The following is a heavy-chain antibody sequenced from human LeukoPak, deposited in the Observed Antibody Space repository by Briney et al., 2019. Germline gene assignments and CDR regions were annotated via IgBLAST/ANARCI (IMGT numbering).Heavy chain of an antibody. CDR3: ARDLPYGSGSLDY. J-gene: IGHJ4*02. V-gene: IGHV3-11*01. CDR1: GFTFSDYY. CDR2: ISSSGSTI. D-gene: IGHD3-10*01. Sequence: GGSLRLSCAASGFTFSDYYMSWIRQAPGKGLEWVSYISSSGSTIYYADSAKGRFTISRDNAKNSLYLQMNSLRAEDTAVYYCARDLPYGSGSLDYWGQGTLVTVSS.